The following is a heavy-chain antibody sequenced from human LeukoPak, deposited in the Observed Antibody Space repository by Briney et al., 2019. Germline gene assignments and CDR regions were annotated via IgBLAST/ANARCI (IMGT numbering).Heavy chain of an antibody. D-gene: IGHD6-6*01. J-gene: IGHJ4*02. CDR3: ARRSSSEGPDFDY. V-gene: IGHV3-30*01. Sequence: SRKGRFTISRDNSKNTLYLQMNSLRAEDTAVYYCARRSSSEGPDFDYWGQGTLVTVSS.